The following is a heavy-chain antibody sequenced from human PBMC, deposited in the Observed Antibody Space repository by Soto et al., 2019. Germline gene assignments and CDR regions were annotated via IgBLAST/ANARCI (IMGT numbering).Heavy chain of an antibody. CDR2: IYYSGST. V-gene: IGHV4-30-4*01. D-gene: IGHD3-9*01. Sequence: SETLSLTCTDSGGSISSGDYYWSWIRQPPGKGLEWIGYIYYSGSTYYNPSLKSRVTISVDTSKNQFSLKLSSVTAADTAVYYCARGLDLRPFDYWGQGTLVTVSS. CDR1: GGSISSGDYY. J-gene: IGHJ4*02. CDR3: ARGLDLRPFDY.